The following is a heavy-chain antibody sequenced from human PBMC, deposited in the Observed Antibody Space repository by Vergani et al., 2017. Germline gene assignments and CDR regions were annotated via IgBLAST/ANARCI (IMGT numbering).Heavy chain of an antibody. D-gene: IGHD6-13*01. V-gene: IGHV3-23*01. CDR3: TFSSSWYFQH. J-gene: IGHJ1*01. Sequence: EVQLLESGGGLVQPGGSLSLSCAASGFTFIFSNYDMSWVRQAPGRGLEWVSGISGSGGSTYYADSVKGRFTISRDNTKNTLSLQMNSLRAEDTAVYYCTFSSSWYFQHWGQGTLVTVSS. CDR1: GFTFIFSNYD. CDR2: ISGSGGST.